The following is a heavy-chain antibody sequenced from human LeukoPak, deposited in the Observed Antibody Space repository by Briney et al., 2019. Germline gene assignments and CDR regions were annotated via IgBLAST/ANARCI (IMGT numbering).Heavy chain of an antibody. CDR2: IYYSGST. J-gene: IGHJ4*02. CDR1: GGSISSYY. D-gene: IGHD4-17*01. CDR3: ARVDDYGDFGLDY. Sequence: SETLSLTCTVSGGSISSYYWSWIRQPPGKGLEWIGYIYYSGSTNYNPSLKSRVTISVDTSKNQFSLKLSSVTAADTAVYYCARVDDYGDFGLDYWGQGTLVTVSS. V-gene: IGHV4-59*12.